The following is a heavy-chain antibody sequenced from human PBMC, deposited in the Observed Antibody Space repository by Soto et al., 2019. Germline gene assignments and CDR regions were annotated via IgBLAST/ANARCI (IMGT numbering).Heavy chain of an antibody. CDR3: ARGGVSTRTFDY. D-gene: IGHD3-3*01. Sequence: GYSLNLSCKVSGYHFAGYLIAWVRQLPGKGLELMGIIYPSDSDTRYRPSFQGQVTISADKSISSAYLQWSSLRASDTAMYYCARGGVSTRTFDYWGQGTPVNVS. CDR1: GYHFAGYL. J-gene: IGHJ4*02. V-gene: IGHV5-51*01. CDR2: IYPSDSDT.